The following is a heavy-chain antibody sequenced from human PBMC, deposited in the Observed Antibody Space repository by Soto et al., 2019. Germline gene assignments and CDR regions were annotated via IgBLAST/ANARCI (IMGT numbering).Heavy chain of an antibody. CDR3: ARNYCSSTSCYRGDGWFDR. CDR1: GGTFSSYA. V-gene: IGHV1-69*01. Sequence: QVQLVQSGAEVKKPGSSVKFSCTASGGTFSSYAISWVRQAPRQGLEWMGGIIPIFGTANYAQKFQGRVTITADEPPSTAYMELSSLRSGGAAVYFCARNYCSSTSCYRGDGWFDRWGQGTQVTVSS. J-gene: IGHJ5*02. D-gene: IGHD2-2*01. CDR2: IIPIFGTA.